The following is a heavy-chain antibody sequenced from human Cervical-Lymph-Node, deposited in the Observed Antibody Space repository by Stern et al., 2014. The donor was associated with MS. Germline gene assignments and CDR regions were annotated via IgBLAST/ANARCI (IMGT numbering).Heavy chain of an antibody. CDR2: MNPNSGNN. J-gene: IGHJ5*02. CDR3: ARGPIRYFDWLDGLDP. V-gene: IGHV1-8*01. Sequence: VQLVESGAEVKKPGASVKVSCKASGYTFNSYDINWVRQATGQGLEWMGWMNPNSGNNGYAQKFQGRATMTRNTSISTAYMELSSLRSEDTAVYYCARGPIRYFDWLDGLDPWGQGTLVTVSS. D-gene: IGHD3-9*01. CDR1: GYTFNSYD.